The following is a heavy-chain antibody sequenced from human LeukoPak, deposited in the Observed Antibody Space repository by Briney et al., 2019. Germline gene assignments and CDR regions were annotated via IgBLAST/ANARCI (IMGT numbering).Heavy chain of an antibody. CDR1: GGSISSGGYY. Sequence: KPSETLSLTCTVSGGSISSGGYYWSWIRQPPGKGLEWIGYIYHSGSTYYNPSLKSRVTISVDRSKNQFSLKLSSVTAADTAVYYCARCSRMVGYCSGGSCSTNYFDYWGQGTLVTVSS. D-gene: IGHD2-15*01. CDR3: ARCSRMVGYCSGGSCSTNYFDY. J-gene: IGHJ4*02. V-gene: IGHV4-30-2*01. CDR2: IYHSGST.